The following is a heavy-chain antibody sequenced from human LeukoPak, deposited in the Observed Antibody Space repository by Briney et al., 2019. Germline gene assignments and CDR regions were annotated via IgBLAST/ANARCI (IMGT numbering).Heavy chain of an antibody. CDR2: IIPIFGTA. Sequence: SVKVSCKASGGTFSSYAISWVRQAPGQGLEWMGGIIPIFGTANYAQKFQGRVTITADESTSTAYMELSSLRSEDTAVYYCARDCGDLDYGDYVFDYWGQGTLVTVSS. J-gene: IGHJ4*02. V-gene: IGHV1-69*13. CDR3: ARDCGDLDYGDYVFDY. CDR1: GGTFSSYA. D-gene: IGHD4-17*01.